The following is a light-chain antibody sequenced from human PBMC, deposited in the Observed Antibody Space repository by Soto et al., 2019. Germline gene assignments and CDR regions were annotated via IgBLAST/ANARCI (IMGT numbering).Light chain of an antibody. CDR3: QQYGSSLCT. CDR2: AAS. V-gene: IGKV3-20*01. J-gene: IGKJ2*02. CDR1: QSIRSSF. Sequence: EIVLTQSPATLPFSPGERATLYCRASQSIRSSFLAWYQQKPGHAPRLLIYAASSRASGFPGRFTGSGSGTDFTLTISRLEPDDFAMYYCQQYGSSLCTFGQGTKLEIK.